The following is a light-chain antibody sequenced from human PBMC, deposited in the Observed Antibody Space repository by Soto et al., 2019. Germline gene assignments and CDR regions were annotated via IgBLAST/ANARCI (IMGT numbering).Light chain of an antibody. CDR3: QQYGSSPWT. V-gene: IGKV3-20*01. CDR1: QTVSSSF. J-gene: IGKJ1*01. Sequence: EIVLTQSPGTLSLSPGERAILSCRASQTVSSSFLAWYQQKPGQAPRLLIYGASSRATGIPDRFSGSGSATDFTLTISRLEPEDLAVYFCQQYGSSPWTFGQGTKVEIK. CDR2: GAS.